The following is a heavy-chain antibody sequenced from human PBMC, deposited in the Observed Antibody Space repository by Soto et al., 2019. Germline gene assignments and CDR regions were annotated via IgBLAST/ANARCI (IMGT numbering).Heavy chain of an antibody. D-gene: IGHD7-27*01. V-gene: IGHV4-31*03. CDR3: ARIAVPGASY. J-gene: IGHJ4*02. CDR1: GGSISRGGYY. Sequence: SETLSLTCSVSGGSISRGGYYWSWIRQHPGEGLEYIGYIYEAGATYYKPSLKSRVSISAGTSKNQFSLKLSSVTGADTAVYFCARIAVPGASYWGQGTLVTAPQ. CDR2: IYEAGAT.